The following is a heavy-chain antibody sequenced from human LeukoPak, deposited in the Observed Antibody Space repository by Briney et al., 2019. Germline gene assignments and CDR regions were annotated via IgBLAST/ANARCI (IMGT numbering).Heavy chain of an antibody. V-gene: IGHV1-18*01. CDR1: GYTFTSYG. D-gene: IGHD3-9*01. Sequence: ASVKVSCKASGYTFTSYGISWVRHAPGQGLEWMGWISAYNGNTNYAQKLQGRVTMTTDTSTSTAYMELRSLRSDDTAVYYCASSKPRLYDILTGDLDYWGQGTLVTVSS. J-gene: IGHJ4*02. CDR3: ASSKPRLYDILTGDLDY. CDR2: ISAYNGNT.